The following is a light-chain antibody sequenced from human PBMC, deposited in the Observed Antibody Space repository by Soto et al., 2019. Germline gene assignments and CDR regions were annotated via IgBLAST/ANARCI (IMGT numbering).Light chain of an antibody. CDR2: RNN. CDR3: AAWDDSLSGFVV. Sequence: QAVVTQPPSASGTPGQRVTISCSGSSSNIGSNYVYWYQQLPGTAPKLLIYRNNQRPSGVPDRFSGSKSGTSASLAISGLRSEDEADYYCAAWDDSLSGFVVFGGGTKLT. J-gene: IGLJ2*01. CDR1: SSNIGSNY. V-gene: IGLV1-47*01.